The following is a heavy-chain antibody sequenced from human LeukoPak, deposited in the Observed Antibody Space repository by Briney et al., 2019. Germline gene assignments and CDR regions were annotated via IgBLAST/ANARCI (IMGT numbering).Heavy chain of an antibody. J-gene: IGHJ4*02. CDR3: ARQLRVAVAGNPFDY. Sequence: PSETLSLTCTVSGDSINSNNYYWGWIRLPAGKGMEWIGSIYHSGSTYYNPSLKSRVTISVDTSKNQFSLKLSSVTAADTAVYYCARQLRVAVAGNPFDYWGQGTLVTVSS. CDR2: IYHSGST. D-gene: IGHD6-19*01. CDR1: GDSINSNNYY. V-gene: IGHV4-39*01.